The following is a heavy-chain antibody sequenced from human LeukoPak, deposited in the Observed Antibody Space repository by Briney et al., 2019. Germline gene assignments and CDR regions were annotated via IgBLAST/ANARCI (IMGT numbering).Heavy chain of an antibody. Sequence: SETLSLTCTVSGGSISSSYYYWAWIRQPPGKGLEWIGSIYYSGSTYYNPSLKSRVTISVDTSKNQFSLKLTSVTAADTAVYSCARFYYGSGSLIDYWGQGTLVTVSS. J-gene: IGHJ4*02. V-gene: IGHV4-39*01. CDR3: ARFYYGSGSLIDY. CDR1: GGSISSSYYY. CDR2: IYYSGST. D-gene: IGHD3-10*01.